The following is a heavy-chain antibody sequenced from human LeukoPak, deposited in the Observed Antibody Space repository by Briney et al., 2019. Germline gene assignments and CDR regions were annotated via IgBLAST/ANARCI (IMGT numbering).Heavy chain of an antibody. D-gene: IGHD1-26*01. Sequence: SETLSLTCAVSGGSISSGGYSWSWIRQPPGKGLEWIGYIYHSGSTYYNPSLKSRVTISVDRSKNQFSLKLSSVTAADTAVYYRARGGVWFDPWGQGTLVTVSS. J-gene: IGHJ5*02. V-gene: IGHV4-30-2*01. CDR3: ARGGVWFDP. CDR1: GGSISSGGYS. CDR2: IYHSGST.